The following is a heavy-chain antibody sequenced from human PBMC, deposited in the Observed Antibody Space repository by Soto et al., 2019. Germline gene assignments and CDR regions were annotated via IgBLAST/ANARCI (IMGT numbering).Heavy chain of an antibody. CDR2: IYYSGST. D-gene: IGHD3-3*01. Sequence: ETLSLTCTVSGGSISSSSYYWGWIRQPPGKGLEWIGSIYYSGSTYYNPSLKSRVTISVDTSKNQFSLKLSSVTAADTAVYYCARLLGTYYDFWSGYLTGYFDYWGQGTLVTVSS. J-gene: IGHJ4*02. CDR3: ARLLGTYYDFWSGYLTGYFDY. V-gene: IGHV4-39*01. CDR1: GGSISSSSYY.